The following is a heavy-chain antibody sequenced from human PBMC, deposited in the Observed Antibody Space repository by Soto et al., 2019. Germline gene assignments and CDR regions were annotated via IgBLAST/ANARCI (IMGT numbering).Heavy chain of an antibody. CDR1: GGTFSSYT. J-gene: IGHJ6*03. CDR2: IIPILGIA. CDR3: ARGRSYYYYMDV. V-gene: IGHV1-69*02. Sequence: SVKVSCKASGGTFSSYTISWVRQAPGQGLEWMGRIIPILGIANYAQKFQGRVTITADKSTSTAYMELSSLRSEDTAVYYCARGRSYYYYMDVWGKGTTVTVSS.